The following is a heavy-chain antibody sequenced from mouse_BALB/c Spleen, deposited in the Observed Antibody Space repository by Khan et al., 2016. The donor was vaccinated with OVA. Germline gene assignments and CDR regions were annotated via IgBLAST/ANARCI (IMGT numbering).Heavy chain of an antibody. J-gene: IGHJ3*01. D-gene: IGHD2-14*01. Sequence: QVQLKESGAELARPGASVKMSCKASGYTFTSYTIHWIKERPGQGLEWIGNINPSNGYTNYTQKFKDKATLPIDKSSTTASLQLSNLTSDEAAVYNCVRDGAYHRNDGWFAYWGQGTLVTVSA. V-gene: IGHV1-4*01. CDR3: VRDGAYHRNDGWFAY. CDR2: INPSNGYT. CDR1: GYTFTSYT.